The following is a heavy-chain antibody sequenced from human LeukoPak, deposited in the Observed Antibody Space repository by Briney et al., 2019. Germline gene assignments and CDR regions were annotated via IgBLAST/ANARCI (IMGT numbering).Heavy chain of an antibody. D-gene: IGHD5-24*01. CDR2: IKQDGSKK. J-gene: IGHJ4*02. CDR3: TRVGYIDEGIDY. CDR1: GFPFSSYW. Sequence: SGGSLRLSCVASGFPFSSYWMTWVRQAPGKGLEWEANIKQDGSKKSYVDSVKGRFTISRDNAKNSLYLQMNSLRAEDTAIYYCTRVGYIDEGIDYWGQGTLVTVSS. V-gene: IGHV3-7*04.